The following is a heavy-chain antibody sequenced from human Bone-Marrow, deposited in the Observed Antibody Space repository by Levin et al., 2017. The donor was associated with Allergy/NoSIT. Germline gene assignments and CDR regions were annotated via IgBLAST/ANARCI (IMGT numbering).Heavy chain of an antibody. Sequence: AGGSLRLSCAASGFTFSSYEMNWVRQAPGKGLEWVSYISSSGSTIYYADSVKGRFTISRDNAKNSLYLQMNSLRAEDTAVYYCARGRTVPITIFGVVIRFSSDGMDVWGQGTTVTVSS. V-gene: IGHV3-48*03. CDR1: GFTFSSYE. J-gene: IGHJ6*02. D-gene: IGHD3-3*01. CDR2: ISSSGSTI. CDR3: ARGRTVPITIFGVVIRFSSDGMDV.